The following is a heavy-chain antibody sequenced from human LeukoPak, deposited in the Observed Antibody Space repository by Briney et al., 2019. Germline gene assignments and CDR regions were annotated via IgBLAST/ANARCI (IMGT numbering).Heavy chain of an antibody. Sequence: GGSLRLSCAASGFSFKNCWMHWVRQALGKGLEWVSRIDNDGNTKYADSVQGRFTISRDNAKNTLYLQMNSLRADDTAGSGWPAYWGQGSLVTVSS. CDR1: GFSFKNCW. CDR2: IDNDGNT. V-gene: IGHV3-74*03. D-gene: IGHD6-19*01. J-gene: IGHJ4*02. CDR3: PAY.